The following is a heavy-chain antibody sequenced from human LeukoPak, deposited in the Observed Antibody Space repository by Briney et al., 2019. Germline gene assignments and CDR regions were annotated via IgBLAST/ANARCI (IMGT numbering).Heavy chain of an antibody. V-gene: IGHV1-2*02. D-gene: IGHD4-23*01. CDR1: GYTFTGYY. J-gene: IGHJ4*02. Sequence: GASVKVSCKASGYTFTGYYMHWVRQAPGQGLEWMGWINPNSGGTNYEQKFQGRVTMTRDTSISTAYMELSRLRSDDTAVYYCAKNHLPTHDYGSINFDYWGQGTLVTVSS. CDR2: INPNSGGT. CDR3: AKNHLPTHDYGSINFDY.